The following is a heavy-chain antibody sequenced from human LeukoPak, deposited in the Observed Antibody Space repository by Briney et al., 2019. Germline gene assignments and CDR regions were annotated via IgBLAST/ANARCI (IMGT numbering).Heavy chain of an antibody. CDR2: ISSSGSTI. J-gene: IGHJ4*02. D-gene: IGHD6-6*01. V-gene: IGHV3-11*04. Sequence: GGSLRLSCAASGFTFTDYYMSWLRQAPGKGLEWLSYISSSGSTIYYADSVKGRFTISRDNAKNSLYLQMNSLRAEDTAVYYCARDGGKGYSSSSHFDYWGQGTLVTVSS. CDR1: GFTFTDYY. CDR3: ARDGGKGYSSSSHFDY.